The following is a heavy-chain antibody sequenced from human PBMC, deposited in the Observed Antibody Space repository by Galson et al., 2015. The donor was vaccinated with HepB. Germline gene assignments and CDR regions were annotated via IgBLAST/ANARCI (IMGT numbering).Heavy chain of an antibody. Sequence: SLRLSCAASGFVFSASAIHWVRQASGKGLEWVGRIRSKPNSYATEYSASVKGRFIISRDDSKNMAYLQMNSLKTEDTAVYYCTADYGDHVESDYWGQGTLVTVSS. D-gene: IGHD4-17*01. CDR3: TADYGDHVESDY. CDR2: IRSKPNSYAT. CDR1: GFVFSASA. J-gene: IGHJ4*02. V-gene: IGHV3-73*01.